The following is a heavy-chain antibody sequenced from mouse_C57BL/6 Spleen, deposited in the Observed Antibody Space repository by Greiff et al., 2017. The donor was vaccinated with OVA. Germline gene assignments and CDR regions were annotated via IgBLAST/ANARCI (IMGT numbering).Heavy chain of an antibody. Sequence: EVQVVESGPGLVKPSQSLSLTCSVTGYSITSGYYWNWIRQFPGNKLEWMGYISYDGSNNYNPSLKNRISITRDTSKNQFFLKLNSVTTEDTATYYCARDNWGFDYWGQGTTLTVSS. CDR2: ISYDGSN. J-gene: IGHJ2*01. D-gene: IGHD4-1*01. V-gene: IGHV3-6*01. CDR3: ARDNWGFDY. CDR1: GYSITSGYY.